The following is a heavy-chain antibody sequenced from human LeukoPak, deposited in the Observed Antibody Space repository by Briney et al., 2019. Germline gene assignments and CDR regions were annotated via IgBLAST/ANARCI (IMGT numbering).Heavy chain of an antibody. CDR2: ISSNGGST. D-gene: IGHD6-19*01. CDR3: VKGRGWYHNWFDP. Sequence: GGSLRLSCVVSGFTFSSYAMHWVRQAPGKGLEYVSAISSNGGSTYYADSVKGRFTISRDNSKNTLYLQMSSLRAEDTAVYYCVKGRGWYHNWFDPWGQGTLVTVSS. J-gene: IGHJ5*02. V-gene: IGHV3-64D*06. CDR1: GFTFSSYA.